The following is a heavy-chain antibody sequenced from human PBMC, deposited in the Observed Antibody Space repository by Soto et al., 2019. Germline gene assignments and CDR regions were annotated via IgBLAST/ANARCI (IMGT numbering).Heavy chain of an antibody. CDR3: ARVPPILYQSTKPRQYYFDY. J-gene: IGHJ4*02. CDR1: GGSISSGGYY. CDR2: IYYSGST. D-gene: IGHD3-10*01. Sequence: QVQLQESGPGLVKPSQTLSLTCTVSGGSISSGGYYWSWIRQHPGKGLEWIGYIYYSGSTYYNPSLKSRVTISVDTSKNQFSLKLSPVTAADTAVYYCARVPPILYQSTKPRQYYFDYWGQGTLVTVSS. V-gene: IGHV4-31*03.